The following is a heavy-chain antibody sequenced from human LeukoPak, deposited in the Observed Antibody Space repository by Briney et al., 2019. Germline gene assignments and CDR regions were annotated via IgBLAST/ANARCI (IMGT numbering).Heavy chain of an antibody. D-gene: IGHD2-2*01. CDR3: ARSAYCSSTSCFPPYYFDY. CDR1: GYSFTSYW. J-gene: IGHJ4*02. Sequence: TGESLKISCKGSGYSFTSYWIGWVRQMPGKGLEWMGIIYPGDSDTRYSPSFQGQVTISADKSISTAYLQWSSLKASDTAMYYCARSAYCSSTSCFPPYYFDYWGQGTLVTVSS. V-gene: IGHV5-51*01. CDR2: IYPGDSDT.